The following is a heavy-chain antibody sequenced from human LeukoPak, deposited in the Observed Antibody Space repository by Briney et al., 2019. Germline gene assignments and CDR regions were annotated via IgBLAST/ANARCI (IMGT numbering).Heavy chain of an antibody. CDR2: IYYSGST. Sequence: SETLSLTCTVSGGSISSYYWSWIRQPPGKGLEWIGYIYYSGSTNYNPSLKSRVTISVDTSKNQFSLKLGSVTAADTAMYYCARDGGVTMVRGVQNAFDIWGQGTMVTVSS. CDR3: ARDGGVTMVRGVQNAFDI. J-gene: IGHJ3*02. CDR1: GGSISSYY. V-gene: IGHV4-59*01. D-gene: IGHD3-10*01.